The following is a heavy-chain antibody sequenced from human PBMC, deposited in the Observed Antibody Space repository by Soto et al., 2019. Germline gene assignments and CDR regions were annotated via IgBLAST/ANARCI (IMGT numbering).Heavy chain of an antibody. CDR1: GYTFTGYY. V-gene: IGHV1-2*04. D-gene: IGHD2-15*01. Sequence: ASVKVSCKASGYTFTGYYMHWVRQAPGQGLEWMGWINPNSGGTNYAQKFQGWVTMTRDTSISTAYMELSRLISDDTAVYYCARDLGSCSGGSCYLYYSYGMDVWGQGTTVTVSS. J-gene: IGHJ6*02. CDR3: ARDLGSCSGGSCYLYYSYGMDV. CDR2: INPNSGGT.